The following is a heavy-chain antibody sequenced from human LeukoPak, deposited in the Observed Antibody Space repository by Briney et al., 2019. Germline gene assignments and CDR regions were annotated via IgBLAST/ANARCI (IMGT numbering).Heavy chain of an antibody. V-gene: IGHV3-30*04. D-gene: IGHD6-13*01. CDR2: ISYDGSNK. CDR3: AREQLIYARGFDY. Sequence: GGSLRLSCAASGFTFSSYAMHWARQAPGKGLEWVAVISYDGSNKYYADSVKGRFTISRDNSKNTLYLQMNSLRAEDTAVYYCAREQLIYARGFDYWGQGTLVTVSS. CDR1: GFTFSSYA. J-gene: IGHJ4*02.